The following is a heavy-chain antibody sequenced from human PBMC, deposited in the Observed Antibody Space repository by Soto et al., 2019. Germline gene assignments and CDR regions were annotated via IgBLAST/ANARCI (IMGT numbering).Heavy chain of an antibody. D-gene: IGHD3-9*01. CDR2: ISYDGSNK. Sequence: QVQLVESGGGVVQPGRSLRLSCAASGFTFSSYAMHWVRQAPGKGLEWVAVISYDGSNKYYADSVKGRFTISRDNSKNTLYLQMNSLRAEDTAVYYCARVKREEYYDILTAYQGYFDYWGQGTLVTVSS. CDR3: ARVKREEYYDILTAYQGYFDY. J-gene: IGHJ4*02. CDR1: GFTFSSYA. V-gene: IGHV3-30-3*01.